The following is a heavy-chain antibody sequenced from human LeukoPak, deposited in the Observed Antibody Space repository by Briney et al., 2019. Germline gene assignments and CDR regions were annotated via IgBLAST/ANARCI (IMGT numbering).Heavy chain of an antibody. CDR3: AREGRCSSTSCHSFDY. CDR1: GFTFSSYW. J-gene: IGHJ4*02. D-gene: IGHD2-2*02. Sequence: GGSLRLSCAASGFTFSSYWMHWVRHAPGKGLVWVSRINRDGSSTSYADSVKGRFTISRDNAKNTLYLQMNSLRAEDTAVYYCAREGRCSSTSCHSFDYWGQGTLVTVSS. V-gene: IGHV3-74*01. CDR2: INRDGSST.